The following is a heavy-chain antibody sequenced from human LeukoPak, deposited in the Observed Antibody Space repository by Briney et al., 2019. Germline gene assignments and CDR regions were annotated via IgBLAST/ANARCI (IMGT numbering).Heavy chain of an antibody. J-gene: IGHJ4*02. V-gene: IGHV1-2*06. Sequence: AXVKVSCKASGYTFTGYYMHWVRQAPGQGLEWMGRIKPNSGGTNYAQKFKGRVNMTRETSISTAYMELSRLRSDDTAVYYCARAKYYYDSSGHPEDYWGQGTLVTVSS. CDR2: IKPNSGGT. CDR1: GYTFTGYY. D-gene: IGHD3-22*01. CDR3: ARAKYYYDSSGHPEDY.